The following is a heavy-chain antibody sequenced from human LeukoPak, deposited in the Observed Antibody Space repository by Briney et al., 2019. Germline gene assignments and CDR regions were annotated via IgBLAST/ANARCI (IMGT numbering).Heavy chain of an antibody. CDR1: GGTFSSYA. V-gene: IGHV1-69*06. CDR3: ATVRSWFGEFVDY. J-gene: IGHJ4*02. D-gene: IGHD3-10*01. CDR2: IIPIFGTA. Sequence: ASVKVSCKASGGTFSSYAISWVRQAPGQGLEWMGGIIPIFGTANYAQKFQGRVTMTEDTSTDTAYMELSSLRSEDTAVYYCATVRSWFGEFVDYWGQGTLVTVSS.